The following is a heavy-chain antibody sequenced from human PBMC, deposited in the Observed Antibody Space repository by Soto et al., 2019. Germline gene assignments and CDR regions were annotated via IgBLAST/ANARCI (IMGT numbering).Heavy chain of an antibody. CDR3: ARLLYYESSGYPVDY. CDR1: GGTFSSY. V-gene: IGHV1-69*02. CDR2: IIPILGIA. J-gene: IGHJ4*02. D-gene: IGHD3-22*01. Sequence: ASVKVSCKASGGTFSSYISWVRQAPGQGLEWMGRIIPILGIANYAQKFQGRVTITADKSTSTAYMELSSLRSEDTAVYYCARLLYYESSGYPVDYWGQGTLVTVSS.